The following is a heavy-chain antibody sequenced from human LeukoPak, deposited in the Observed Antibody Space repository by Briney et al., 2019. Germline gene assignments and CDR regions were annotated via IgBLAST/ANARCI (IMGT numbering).Heavy chain of an antibody. D-gene: IGHD4-17*01. Sequence: GASVKVSCKASGGTFSSYAISWVRQAPGQGLEWMGGIIPIFGTANYAQKFRGRVTITADESTSTAYMELSSLRSDDTAVYYCARVGHYGDYFDYWGQGTLVTVSS. J-gene: IGHJ4*02. CDR1: GGTFSSYA. V-gene: IGHV1-69*13. CDR2: IIPIFGTA. CDR3: ARVGHYGDYFDY.